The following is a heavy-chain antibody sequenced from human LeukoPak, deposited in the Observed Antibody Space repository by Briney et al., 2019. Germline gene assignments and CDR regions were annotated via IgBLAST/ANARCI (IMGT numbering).Heavy chain of an antibody. Sequence: QPRGSLRLSCAASRFTFSNFALIWVRQAPGKGLEWVSIINDGGGNTYYADSVKGRFTISRDNSKNTLYLQMNSLRAEDTAIYYCAKLIHPYTSSWYPFDSWGQGTLVTVSS. CDR1: RFTFSNFA. J-gene: IGHJ4*02. V-gene: IGHV3-23*01. D-gene: IGHD6-13*01. CDR2: INDGGGNT. CDR3: AKLIHPYTSSWYPFDS.